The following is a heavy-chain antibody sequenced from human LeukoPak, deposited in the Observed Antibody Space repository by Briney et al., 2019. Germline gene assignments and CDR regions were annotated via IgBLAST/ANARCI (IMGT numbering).Heavy chain of an antibody. CDR1: GGSISNKY. J-gene: IGHJ4*02. V-gene: IGHV4-59*01. Sequence: PSETLSLTCTVSGGSISNKYWSWIRQPPGKGLEWIGYIYYSGSTNYNPSLKSRVTILVDTSKNQFSLKLSSVTAADTAVYYCARDGYSGNDGLWGQGTLVTVSS. CDR3: ARDGYSGNDGL. CDR2: IYYSGST. D-gene: IGHD5-12*01.